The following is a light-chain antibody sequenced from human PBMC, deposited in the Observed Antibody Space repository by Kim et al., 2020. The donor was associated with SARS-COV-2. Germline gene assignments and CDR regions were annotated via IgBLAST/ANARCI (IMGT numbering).Light chain of an antibody. CDR2: SIS. CDR1: QDIWNY. Sequence: ASLGDIVTITSPARQDIWNYLVWYQQKPGEVPKLLIYSISTLQPGVPSRFSGRRSGTDFSLPISSPQPEGGATYYCKKYDNFPGTFGGGTKVDIK. CDR3: KKYDNFPGT. J-gene: IGKJ4*01. V-gene: IGKV1-27*01.